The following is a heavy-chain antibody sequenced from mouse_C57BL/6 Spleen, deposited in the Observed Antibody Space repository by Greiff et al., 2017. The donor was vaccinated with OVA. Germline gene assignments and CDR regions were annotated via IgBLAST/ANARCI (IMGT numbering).Heavy chain of an antibody. J-gene: IGHJ4*01. D-gene: IGHD2-3*01. CDR3: VRQGGGDGYYYAMDY. CDR2: IRSKSNNYAT. Sequence: EVKLVESGGGLVQPKGSLKLSCAASGFSFNTYAMNWVRQAPGQGLEWVARIRSKSNNYATYYADSVKDRFTISRDDSESMLYLQMNNLKTEDTAMYYCVRQGGGDGYYYAMDYWGQGTSVTVSS. CDR1: GFSFNTYA. V-gene: IGHV10-1*01.